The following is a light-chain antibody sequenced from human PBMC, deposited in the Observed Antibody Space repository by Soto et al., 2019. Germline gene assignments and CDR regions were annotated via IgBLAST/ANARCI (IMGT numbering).Light chain of an antibody. V-gene: IGKV1-5*01. J-gene: IGKJ1*01. Sequence: DIQMTQSPSTLSASVGDRVTITCRASQSISDWLAWFQQKPGKAPKVLIYDASSLESGVPSRFSGSGSGTDFTLTISCLQSEDFATYYCQQYYSYPSWTFGQGTKVDIK. CDR3: QQYYSYPSWT. CDR1: QSISDW. CDR2: DAS.